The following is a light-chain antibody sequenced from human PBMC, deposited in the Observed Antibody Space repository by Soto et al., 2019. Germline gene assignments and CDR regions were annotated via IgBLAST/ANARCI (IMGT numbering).Light chain of an antibody. J-gene: IGKJ1*01. CDR1: QSVSSSY. CDR2: GAS. CDR3: QQYGNSRT. V-gene: IGKV3-20*01. Sequence: EIVLTQSPGTLSLSPGERGTLSCRASQSVSSSYLAWYQQKPGQAPRLLIYGASSRATGIPDRFSGSGSGTDFTLTISRLEPEDFAVYYCQQYGNSRTFGQGTKVDIK.